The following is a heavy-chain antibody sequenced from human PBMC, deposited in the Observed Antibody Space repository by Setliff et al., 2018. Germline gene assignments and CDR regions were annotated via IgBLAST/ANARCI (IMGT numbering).Heavy chain of an antibody. Sequence: PGGSLRLSCAASGFTFGDFAMTWVRQAPGKGLEWVSGIGGRGISTYYADSVKGRFIISRDISKNTVYLQMSTLRAEDTAMYYCAKDPHPAYCGGDCSFTWGQGTLVTVSS. CDR2: IGGRGIST. CDR1: GFTFGDFA. D-gene: IGHD2-21*02. J-gene: IGHJ4*02. V-gene: IGHV3-23*01. CDR3: AKDPHPAYCGGDCSFT.